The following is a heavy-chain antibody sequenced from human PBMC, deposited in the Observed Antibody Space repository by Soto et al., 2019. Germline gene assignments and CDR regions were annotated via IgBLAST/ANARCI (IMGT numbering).Heavy chain of an antibody. CDR1: GGSITDYY. D-gene: IGHD1-26*01. CDR3: ARGKYSGSYYDWFDP. CDR2: IYYSGTT. Sequence: SETLSLTCTVSGGSITDYYWSWIRQPPGKGLEWIGYIYYSGTTNYNPSLKSRVTISVDTSKNQFSLKLSSVTAADTAVCYCARGKYSGSYYDWFDPWGQGTLVTVSS. V-gene: IGHV4-59*01. J-gene: IGHJ5*02.